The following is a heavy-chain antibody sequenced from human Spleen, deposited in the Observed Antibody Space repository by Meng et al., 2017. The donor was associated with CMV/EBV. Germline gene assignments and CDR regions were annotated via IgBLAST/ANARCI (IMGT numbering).Heavy chain of an antibody. CDR3: AQKRDAYNR. CDR2: IYWDDDN. V-gene: IGHV2-5*02. D-gene: IGHD5-24*01. CDR1: GFSLNSSGVG. Sequence: QITSKESGPTLVKPTQTLTLTCTFSGFSLNSSGVGVGWIRQPPGKALEWLALIYWDDDNRYSPSLKSRLTITKDTSRNQVVLTMTNMDPVDTATYYCAQKRDAYNRWGQGTLVTVSS. J-gene: IGHJ4*02.